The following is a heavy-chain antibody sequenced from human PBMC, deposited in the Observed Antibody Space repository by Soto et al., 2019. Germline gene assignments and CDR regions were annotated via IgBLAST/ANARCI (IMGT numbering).Heavy chain of an antibody. Sequence: SETLSLTCTVSGGSISSSSYYWGWIRQPPGKGLEWIGSIYYSGSTYYNPSLKSRVTISVDTSKNQFSLKLSSVTAADTAVYYCARGPGTYLFFDYWGQGTLVTVSS. V-gene: IGHV4-39*07. CDR1: GGSISSSSYY. J-gene: IGHJ4*02. D-gene: IGHD3-10*01. CDR2: IYYSGST. CDR3: ARGPGTYLFFDY.